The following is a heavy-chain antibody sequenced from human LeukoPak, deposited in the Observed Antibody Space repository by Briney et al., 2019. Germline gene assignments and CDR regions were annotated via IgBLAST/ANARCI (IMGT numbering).Heavy chain of an antibody. J-gene: IGHJ6*02. CDR1: GGTFSSYA. V-gene: IGHV1-69*13. D-gene: IGHD6-13*01. Sequence: GASVKVSCKASGGTFSSYAISWVRQAPGQGLEWMGGIIPIFGTANYAQKLQGRVTITADESTSTAYMELSSLRSEDTAVYYCASPKEGGIAAAGTFVWNVWGQGTTVTVSS. CDR3: ASPKEGGIAAAGTFVWNV. CDR2: IIPIFGTA.